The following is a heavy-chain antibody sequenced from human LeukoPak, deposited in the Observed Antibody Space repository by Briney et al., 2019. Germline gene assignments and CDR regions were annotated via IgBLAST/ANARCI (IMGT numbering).Heavy chain of an antibody. CDR2: INPNNGGT. CDR1: GYTFTGYY. CDR3: ARAYCGGDCYQRSDFDY. J-gene: IGHJ4*02. Sequence: ASVKVSCKASGYTFTGYYINWVRQATGQGLEWMGWINPNNGGTKYAQKFQGRVTMTRDTSISTAYMELSRLRSDDTAVYYCARAYCGGDCYQRSDFDYWGQGALVTVSS. D-gene: IGHD2-21*02. V-gene: IGHV1-2*02.